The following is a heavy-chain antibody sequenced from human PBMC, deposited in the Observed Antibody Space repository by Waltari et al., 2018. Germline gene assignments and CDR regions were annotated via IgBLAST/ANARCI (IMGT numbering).Heavy chain of an antibody. CDR2: IIPIFGTA. J-gene: IGHJ4*02. V-gene: IGHV1-69*12. CDR1: GGTFSSYA. CDR3: ARARPDNWNDLSFDY. Sequence: QVQLVQSGAEVKKPGSSVKVSCKASGGTFSSYAISWVRQAPGQGLEWMGGIIPIFGTANYEQKFQGRVTITADESTSTAYMELSSLRSEDTAVYYCARARPDNWNDLSFDYWGQGTLVTVSS. D-gene: IGHD1-20*01.